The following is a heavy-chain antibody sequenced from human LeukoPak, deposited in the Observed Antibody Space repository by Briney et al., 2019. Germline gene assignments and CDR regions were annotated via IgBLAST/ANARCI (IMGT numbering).Heavy chain of an antibody. CDR3: ARGNYDSSGYQDNIDY. V-gene: IGHV4-59*01. Sequence: SETLSLTCTVSGGSISSYSWSWIRQPPGKGLEWIGYIYYSGSTNYNPSLKSRVTISVDTSKNQFSLKLSSVTAADTAVYYCARGNYDSSGYQDNIDYWGQGTLVTVSS. J-gene: IGHJ4*02. CDR1: GGSISSYS. D-gene: IGHD3-22*01. CDR2: IYYSGST.